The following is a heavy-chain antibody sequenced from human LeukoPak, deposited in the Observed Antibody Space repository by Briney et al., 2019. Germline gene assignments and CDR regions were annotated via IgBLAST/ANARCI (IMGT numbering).Heavy chain of an antibody. CDR1: GGSISSYY. CDR3: ARGMRRDYSSSWHNPRDWFDP. CDR2: IYYSGST. Sequence: KPSETLSLTCTVSGGSISSYYWSWIRQPPGKGLEWIGYIYYSGSTNYNPSLKSRVTISVDTSKNQFSLKLSSVTAADTAVYYCARGMRRDYSSSWHNPRDWFDPWGQGTLATVSS. V-gene: IGHV4-59*01. J-gene: IGHJ5*02. D-gene: IGHD6-13*01.